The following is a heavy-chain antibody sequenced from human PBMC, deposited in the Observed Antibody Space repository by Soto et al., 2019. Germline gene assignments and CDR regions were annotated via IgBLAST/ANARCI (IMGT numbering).Heavy chain of an antibody. CDR2: IANDGGRK. V-gene: IGHV3-30*03. Sequence: QVHLVESGGGVVQPEKSLRLSCGASGFNFSNYGMHWVRQPPGKGLEWVAIIANDGGRKYYADSVEGRFTVSRDNSKNTLFLQMNNLRAEDTAVYYCARESEDLTSNFDYWGQGTLVTVSS. CDR1: GFNFSNYG. CDR3: ARESEDLTSNFDY. J-gene: IGHJ4*02.